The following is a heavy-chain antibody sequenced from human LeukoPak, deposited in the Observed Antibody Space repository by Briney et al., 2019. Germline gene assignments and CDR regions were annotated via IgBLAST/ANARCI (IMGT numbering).Heavy chain of an antibody. D-gene: IGHD6-19*01. CDR1: GGSISSGSHY. CDR2: IYATGSY. J-gene: IGHJ4*02. V-gene: IGHV4-61*02. CDR3: ARMNGLGGWAPFDY. Sequence: SETLSLTCTVSGGSISSGSHYWSWIRQPAGKGLEWIGLIYATGSYSYNPALKSRVTISVDTAKNQFSLKLNSVTAADTAVYFCARMNGLGGWAPFDYWGQGTLVSVSS.